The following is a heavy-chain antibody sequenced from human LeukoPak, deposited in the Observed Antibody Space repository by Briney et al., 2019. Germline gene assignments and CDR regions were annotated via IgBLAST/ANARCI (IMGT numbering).Heavy chain of an antibody. J-gene: IGHJ6*02. CDR2: VYYSGRT. D-gene: IGHD2-15*01. CDR3: ARALLPTTYHYGLDV. CDR1: GGSITSGGYY. V-gene: IGHV4-31*03. Sequence: PSETLSLTCTVSGGSITSGGYYWSWIRQHPGKGLEWIGHVYYSGRTYYNPSLKSRVFISVDASKNQFSLKLSSVTAADTAVYYCARALLPTTYHYGLDVRGQGTTVTVSS.